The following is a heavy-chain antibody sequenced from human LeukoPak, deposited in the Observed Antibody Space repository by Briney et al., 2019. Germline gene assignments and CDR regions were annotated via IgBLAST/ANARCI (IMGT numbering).Heavy chain of an antibody. V-gene: IGHV1-8*03. J-gene: IGHJ4*02. Sequence: ASVKVSCKASGYTFTSYDINWVRQATGQGLEWMGWMNPNSGNTGYAQKFQGRVTITRNTSISTAYMELSSLRSEDTAVYYCARAPPYSSSWYGALRYWGQGTLVTVSS. CDR2: MNPNSGNT. D-gene: IGHD6-13*01. CDR3: ARAPPYSSSWYGALRY. CDR1: GYTFTSYD.